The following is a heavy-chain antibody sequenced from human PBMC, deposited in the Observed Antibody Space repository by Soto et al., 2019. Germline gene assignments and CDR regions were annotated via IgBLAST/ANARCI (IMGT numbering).Heavy chain of an antibody. CDR2: INHSGST. D-gene: IGHD3-10*01. V-gene: IGHV4-34*01. Sequence: PSETLSLTCAVYGGSFSGYYWSWIRQPPGKGLEWIGEINHSGSTNYNPSLKSRVTISVDTSKNQFSLKLSSVTAADTAVYYCARAGRVVRGVIIGYYYYGMDVWGQGTTVT. CDR3: ARAGRVVRGVIIGYYYYGMDV. CDR1: GGSFSGYY. J-gene: IGHJ6*02.